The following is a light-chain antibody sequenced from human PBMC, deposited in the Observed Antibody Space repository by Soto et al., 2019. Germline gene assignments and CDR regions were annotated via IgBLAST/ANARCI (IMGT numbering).Light chain of an antibody. J-gene: IGKJ4*01. CDR3: QHRYNWPLT. V-gene: IGKV3-11*01. CDR1: QDINTY. Sequence: EVVLTQSPATLSLSPGEKATLYFRASQDINTYLGWYQQKPGQAPRLLIYDASNRATGIPDRFSGSGSGTDFTLTINSLEPEDFAVYYCQHRYNWPLTFGAGTKVDIK. CDR2: DAS.